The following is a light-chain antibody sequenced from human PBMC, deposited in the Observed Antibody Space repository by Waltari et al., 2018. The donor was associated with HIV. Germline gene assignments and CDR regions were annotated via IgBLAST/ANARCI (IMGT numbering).Light chain of an antibody. J-gene: IGLJ2*01. V-gene: IGLV1-40*01. CDR2: NTN. Sequence: QSVLTQPPSVSGAPGQRVTLSCTGTRSNIGTHAVQCYQQLPGTPPRLLIYNTNSRPSGFPDRFSGSKSGTSASLAINGLQAEDEADYYCQSSDSTLSGSVFGGGTKLTVL. CDR3: QSSDSTLSGSV. CDR1: RSNIGTHA.